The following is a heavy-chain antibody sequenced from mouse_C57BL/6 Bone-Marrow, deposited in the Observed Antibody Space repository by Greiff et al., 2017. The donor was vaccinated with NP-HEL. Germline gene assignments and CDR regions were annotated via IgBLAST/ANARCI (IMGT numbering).Heavy chain of an antibody. CDR1: GYSFTDYN. CDR3: ASSNRRVPLARDY. D-gene: IGHD6-1*01. CDR2: INPNYGTT. Sequence: QLQESGPELVKPGASVKISCKASGYSFTDYNMNWVKQSNGKSLEWIGVINPNYGTTSSIQKFKGKATLTVDQSSSTAYMQLNSLTSEDSAVYYCASSNRRVPLARDYWCKGTSVTVSS. V-gene: IGHV1-39*01. J-gene: IGHJ4*01.